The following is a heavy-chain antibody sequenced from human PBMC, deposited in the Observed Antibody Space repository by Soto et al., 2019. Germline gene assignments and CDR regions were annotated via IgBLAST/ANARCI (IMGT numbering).Heavy chain of an antibody. J-gene: IGHJ3*02. CDR2: ISAYNGNT. D-gene: IGHD2-15*01. V-gene: IGHV1-18*01. CDR3: ARESREYCSGGSCYSDDAFDI. CDR1: GYTFTSYG. Sequence: ASVKVSCKASGYTFTSYGISWVRQAPGQGLEWMGWISAYNGNTNYAQKLQGRVTMTTDTSTSTAYMELRSLRSDDTAVYYCARESREYCSGGSCYSDDAFDIWGQGTMVTVSS.